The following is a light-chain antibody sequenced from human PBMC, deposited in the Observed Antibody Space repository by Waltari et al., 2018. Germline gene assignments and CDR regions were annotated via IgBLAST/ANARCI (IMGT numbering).Light chain of an antibody. V-gene: IGKV1-5*03. CDR1: QSIVSW. CDR3: QQYFSGCT. CDR2: KAS. J-gene: IGKJ2*02. Sequence: DIQMTQSPSTLSASVGDRVTITCRASQSIVSWVAWYQQKPGKAPKLLIDKASSLQSGVPSTLSGSGSGTDFTLTISSLQPDDFATYYCQQYFSGCTFGQGTNLEIK.